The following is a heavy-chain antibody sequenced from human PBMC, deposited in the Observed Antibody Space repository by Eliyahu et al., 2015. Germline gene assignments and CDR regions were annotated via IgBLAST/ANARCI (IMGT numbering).Heavy chain of an antibody. CDR2: ISYDGSNK. Sequence: QVQLVESGGGVVQPGRSLRLSCAASGFTFSSYGMHWVRQAPGKGLEWVAVISYDGSNKYYADSVKGRFTISRDNSKNTLYLQMNSLRAEDTTVYYCAKSWGGMFDYWGQGTLVTVSS. CDR1: GFTFSSYG. D-gene: IGHD1-14*01. J-gene: IGHJ4*02. V-gene: IGHV3-30*18. CDR3: AKSWGGMFDY.